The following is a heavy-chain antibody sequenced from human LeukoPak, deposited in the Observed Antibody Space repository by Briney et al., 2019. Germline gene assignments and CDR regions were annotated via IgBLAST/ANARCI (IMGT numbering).Heavy chain of an antibody. Sequence: GGSLRLSCAASGFTFSNYAMSWVRQAPGKGLEWVAVISYDGSNKYYADSVKGRFTISRDNSKNTLYLQMNSLRAEDTAVYYCAKGGPKILEWLLFDYWGQGTLVTVSS. V-gene: IGHV3-30*18. D-gene: IGHD3-3*01. CDR3: AKGGPKILEWLLFDY. CDR2: ISYDGSNK. CDR1: GFTFSNYA. J-gene: IGHJ4*02.